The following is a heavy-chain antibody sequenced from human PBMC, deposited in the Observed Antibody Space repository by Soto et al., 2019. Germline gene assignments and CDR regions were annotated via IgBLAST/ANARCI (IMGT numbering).Heavy chain of an antibody. J-gene: IGHJ3*02. D-gene: IGHD3-22*01. Sequence: PGGSLRLSCAASGFTFSSYSMNWVRQAPGKGLEWVSYISSSSSTIYYADSVKGRFTISRDNAKNSLYLQMNSLRDEDTAVYYCASSGGDYYDSSGYYYGDAFDIWGQGTMVTVSS. V-gene: IGHV3-48*02. CDR3: ASSGGDYYDSSGYYYGDAFDI. CDR2: ISSSSSTI. CDR1: GFTFSSYS.